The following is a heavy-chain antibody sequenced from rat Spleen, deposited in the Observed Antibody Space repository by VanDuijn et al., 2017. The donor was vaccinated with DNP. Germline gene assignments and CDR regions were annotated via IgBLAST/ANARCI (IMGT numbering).Heavy chain of an antibody. CDR2: ISASAGST. V-gene: IGHV5-31*01. Sequence: EVQLVESGGDLVQPGRSLKLSCVASGFMFDNHWMIWIRQLPGKGLEWVASISASAGSTSYRDSVKGRFTISRDNAKATLYLQMNSLRSEDMATYYCVRPDYYDGSYPHYWGQGVMVTVSS. CDR1: GFMFDNHW. J-gene: IGHJ2*01. CDR3: VRPDYYDGSYPHY. D-gene: IGHD1-12*02.